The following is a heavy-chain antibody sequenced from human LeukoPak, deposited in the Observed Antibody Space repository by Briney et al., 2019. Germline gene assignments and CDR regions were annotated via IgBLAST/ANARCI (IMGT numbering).Heavy chain of an antibody. V-gene: IGHV1-46*01. J-gene: IGHJ4*02. CDR2: INPSDSST. CDR3: ARDAGVVPAAIRADY. Sequence: GASVKVSCKASGYSFTSYYMHWVRQAPGQGLEWMGIINPSDSSTSYAQKFQGRVTMTTDTSTSTAYMELRSLRSDDTAVYYCARDAGVVPAAIRADYWGQGTLVTVSS. D-gene: IGHD2-2*02. CDR1: GYSFTSYY.